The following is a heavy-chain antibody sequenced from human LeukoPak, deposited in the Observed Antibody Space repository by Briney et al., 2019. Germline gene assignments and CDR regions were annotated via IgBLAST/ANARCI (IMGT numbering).Heavy chain of an antibody. CDR3: ARGIYDYVWGSYRPDSY. V-gene: IGHV1-18*01. J-gene: IGHJ4*02. D-gene: IGHD3-16*02. CDR2: ISAYNGNT. Sequence: ASVKVSCKASGYTFTSYGISWVRQAPGQGLEWMGWISAYNGNTNYAKKLQGRVSMTTDTSTSTAYMELRSLRSDDTAVYYCARGIYDYVWGSYRPDSYWGQGTLVTVSS. CDR1: GYTFTSYG.